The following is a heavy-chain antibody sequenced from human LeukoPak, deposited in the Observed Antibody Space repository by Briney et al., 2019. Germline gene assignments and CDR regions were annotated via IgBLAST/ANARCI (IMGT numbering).Heavy chain of an antibody. CDR2: ISYDGSNE. CDR3: VSGNNWPVINLYYFDY. CDR1: GFTFSSYV. D-gene: IGHD1-20*01. Sequence: PGGSLRLSCAASGFTFSSYVMHWVRQAPGKGLEWVAIISYDGSNEYYADSVKGRFTISRDNSKNTLYLQMNSLRAEDTAVYYCVSGNNWPVINLYYFDYWGQGTLVTVSS. V-gene: IGHV3-30*04. J-gene: IGHJ4*02.